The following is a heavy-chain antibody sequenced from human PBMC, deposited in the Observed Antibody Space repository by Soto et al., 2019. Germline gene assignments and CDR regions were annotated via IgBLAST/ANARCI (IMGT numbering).Heavy chain of an antibody. Sequence: GSVKVSCKASGYTFTSYGISWVRQAPGQGLEWMGWISAYNGNTNYAQKLQGRVTMTTDTSTSTAYMELRSLRSDDTAVYYCARTSDYGDYDWVWFDPWGQGTLVTVSS. D-gene: IGHD4-17*01. CDR1: GYTFTSYG. J-gene: IGHJ5*02. CDR3: ARTSDYGDYDWVWFDP. CDR2: ISAYNGNT. V-gene: IGHV1-18*01.